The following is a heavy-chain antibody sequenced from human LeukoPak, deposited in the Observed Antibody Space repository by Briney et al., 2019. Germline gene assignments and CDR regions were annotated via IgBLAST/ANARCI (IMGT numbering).Heavy chain of an antibody. J-gene: IGHJ4*02. CDR1: GYTFTGYY. V-gene: IGHV1-2*02. Sequence: ASVKVSCKASGYTFTGYYMHWVRQAPGQGLEWMGWINPNSGGTNYAQKFQGRVTMTTDTSTSTAYMELRSLRSDDTAVYYCARPNNWNDGVDYWGQGTLATVSS. CDR3: ARPNNWNDGVDY. CDR2: INPNSGGT. D-gene: IGHD1-1*01.